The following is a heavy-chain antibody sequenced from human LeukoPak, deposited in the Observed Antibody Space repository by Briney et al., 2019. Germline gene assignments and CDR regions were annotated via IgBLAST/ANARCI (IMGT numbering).Heavy chain of an antibody. Sequence: PSETLSLTCTVSGGSISSSSYYWGWIRQPPGKGLEWIGSIYYSGSTNYNPSLKSRVTISVDTSKNQFSLKLSSVTAADTAVYYCAREVYSSGSFDYWGQGTLVTVSS. D-gene: IGHD6-25*01. CDR2: IYYSGST. J-gene: IGHJ4*02. CDR3: AREVYSSGSFDY. CDR1: GGSISSSSYY. V-gene: IGHV4-39*07.